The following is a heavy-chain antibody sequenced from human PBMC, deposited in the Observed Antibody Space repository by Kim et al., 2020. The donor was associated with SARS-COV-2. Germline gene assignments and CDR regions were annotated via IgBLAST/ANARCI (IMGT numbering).Heavy chain of an antibody. Sequence: SQTLSLTCAISGDSVSSNSYTWHWIRQSPSRGLECLGRTYYRSKWYNDYALSVKSRITINPDTSKNQLSLQLNSVTPEDTAVYYCARISHGDHGSGSYWGQGTLVTVSS. V-gene: IGHV6-1*01. CDR1: GDSVSSNSYT. D-gene: IGHD3-10*01. J-gene: IGHJ4*02. CDR3: ARISHGDHGSGSY. CDR2: TYYRSKWYN.